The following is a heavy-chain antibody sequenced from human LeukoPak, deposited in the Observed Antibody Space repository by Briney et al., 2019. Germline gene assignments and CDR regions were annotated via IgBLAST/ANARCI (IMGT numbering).Heavy chain of an antibody. CDR2: ISSSSSTI. V-gene: IGHV3-48*04. CDR1: GFTFSSYS. Sequence: GGSLRLSCAASGFTFSSYSMNWVRQAPGKGLEWVSSISSSSSTIYYADSVKGRFTISRDNAKNSLYLQMNSLRAEDTAVYYCARDLRGYSYGFYYYMDVWGKGTTVTVSS. D-gene: IGHD5-18*01. J-gene: IGHJ6*03. CDR3: ARDLRGYSYGFYYYMDV.